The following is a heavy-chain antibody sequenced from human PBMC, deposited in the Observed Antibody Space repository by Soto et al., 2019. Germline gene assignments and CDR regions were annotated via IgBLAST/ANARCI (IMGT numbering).Heavy chain of an antibody. CDR1: GGSISSYY. D-gene: IGHD2-8*02. Sequence: LSLTCTVSGGSISSYYWSWIRQPPGKGLEWIGYIYYSGSTNYNPSLKSRVTISVDTSKNQFSLKLTSVTAADTAVYYCARDKITGLFDYWGQGNLVTVSS. CDR2: IYYSGST. V-gene: IGHV4-59*12. J-gene: IGHJ4*02. CDR3: ARDKITGLFDY.